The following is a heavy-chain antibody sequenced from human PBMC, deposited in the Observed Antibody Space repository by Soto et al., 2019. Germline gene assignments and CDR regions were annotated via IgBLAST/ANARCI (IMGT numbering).Heavy chain of an antibody. Sequence: QVQLVQSGAEVKKPGASVKVSCKASGYTFTSYGTSWVRQAPGQGLEWRGWISAYNGNTKYAQKLQGRVTMTTATSTSTDYMELRSLRSDDTAVYYCARDEDYGDYTVGNWFDPWGQGTLVTVSS. V-gene: IGHV1-18*01. D-gene: IGHD4-17*01. CDR3: ARDEDYGDYTVGNWFDP. J-gene: IGHJ5*02. CDR2: ISAYNGNT. CDR1: GYTFTSYG.